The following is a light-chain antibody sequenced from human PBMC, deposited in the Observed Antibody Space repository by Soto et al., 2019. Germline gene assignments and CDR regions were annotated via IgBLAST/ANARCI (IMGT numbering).Light chain of an antibody. CDR2: EVS. CDR1: SSDVGGGYNY. V-gene: IGLV2-8*01. CDR3: SSYAGNNNLI. J-gene: IGLJ2*01. Sequence: QSVLTQPPSASGSPGQSVTISCTGTSSDVGGGYNYVSRYQHHPGKVPKLMIYEVSKRPSGVPDRFYGSKSGNTASLTVSGLQAEDEADYFCSSYAGNNNLIFGGGTKVTVL.